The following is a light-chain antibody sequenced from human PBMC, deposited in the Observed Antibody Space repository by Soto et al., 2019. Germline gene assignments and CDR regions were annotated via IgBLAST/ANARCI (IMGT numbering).Light chain of an antibody. J-gene: IGKJ4*01. V-gene: IGKV3-11*01. CDR3: HQRSNWPLT. Sequence: EIVLTQSPATLSLSPGERATLSCRASQSVSSYLAWYQQKPGQAPRLLIYDASSRATGIPARFSGSGSGTDFTLTISSLEPEDFAVYYCHQRSNWPLTFGGGTKVHIK. CDR1: QSVSSY. CDR2: DAS.